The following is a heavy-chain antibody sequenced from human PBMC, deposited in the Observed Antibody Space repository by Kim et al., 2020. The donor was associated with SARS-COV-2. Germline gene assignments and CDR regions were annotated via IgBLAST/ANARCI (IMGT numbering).Heavy chain of an antibody. V-gene: IGHV3-74*01. J-gene: IGHJ2*01. Sequence: SGRGRFTITRDNAKDTLFLQMDSLSAEDTAVYYCARTAYGGNSGSWYFDLWGRGTLVTVSS. D-gene: IGHD4-17*01. CDR3: ARTAYGGNSGSWYFDL.